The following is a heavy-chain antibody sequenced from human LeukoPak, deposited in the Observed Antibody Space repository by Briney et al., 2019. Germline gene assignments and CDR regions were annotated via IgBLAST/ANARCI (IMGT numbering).Heavy chain of an antibody. CDR2: IYYGGST. D-gene: IGHD1-1*01. J-gene: IGHJ4*02. CDR1: GGSLSSYY. CDR3: ASRRLNWNDKSEDYFDY. V-gene: IGHV4-59*08. Sequence: SETLSLTCTVSGGSLSSYYWSWIRQPPGRGLEWLGYIYYGGSTHYNPSLKSRVTISIDTSMNQSSLRLSSVTAADTAVYYCASRRLNWNDKSEDYFDYWGQGTLVTVSS.